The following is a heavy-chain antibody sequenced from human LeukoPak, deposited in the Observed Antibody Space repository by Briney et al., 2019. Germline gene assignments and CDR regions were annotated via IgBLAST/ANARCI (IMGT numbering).Heavy chain of an antibody. CDR2: IISIFDSA. D-gene: IGHD5-24*01. J-gene: IGHJ4*02. V-gene: IGHV1-69*13. CDR1: GYTFTSYY. CDR3: ATSHHVYNSRHFDY. Sequence: SVKVSCKASGYTFTSYYMHWVRQAPGQGLEWMGGIISIFDSANYADKFQGRVTITADESTSTAYMELSSLRSEDSAIYYCATSHHVYNSRHFDYWGQGTLVTVSS.